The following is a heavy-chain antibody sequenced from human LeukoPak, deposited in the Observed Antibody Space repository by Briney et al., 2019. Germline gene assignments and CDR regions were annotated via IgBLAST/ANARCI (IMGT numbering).Heavy chain of an antibody. J-gene: IGHJ6*02. D-gene: IGHD1-1*01. Sequence: GGSLRLSCVASGFSFSETTMSWVRQAAGQGLEWVARMKEDGSDENYVDSVKGRFTISRDNAKDSLYLQMNSLRAEDTAVYYCATYINWVAGDVWGQGTTVTVSS. CDR3: ATYINWVAGDV. V-gene: IGHV3-7*01. CDR1: GFSFSETT. CDR2: MKEDGSDE.